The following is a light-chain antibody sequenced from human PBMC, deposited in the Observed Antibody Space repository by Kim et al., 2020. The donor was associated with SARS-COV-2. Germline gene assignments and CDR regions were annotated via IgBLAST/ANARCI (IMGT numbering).Light chain of an antibody. V-gene: IGKV1-39*01. CDR2: AAS. CDR3: QQSYSTPPIT. J-gene: IGKJ4*01. Sequence: SVGDRVNITCRASQSISSYLNWYQQKPGKAPKLLIYAASSLQSGVPSRFSGSGSGTDFTLTFSSLQPEDFATYYCQQSYSTPPITFGGGTKVEIK. CDR1: QSISSY.